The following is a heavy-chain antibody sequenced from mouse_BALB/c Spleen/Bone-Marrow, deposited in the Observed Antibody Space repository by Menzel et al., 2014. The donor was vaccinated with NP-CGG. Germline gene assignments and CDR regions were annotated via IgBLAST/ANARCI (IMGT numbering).Heavy chain of an antibody. J-gene: IGHJ3*01. CDR2: ISSGGGST. CDR1: GFAFSNYD. CDR3: ARHGTGSWFAY. D-gene: IGHD4-1*01. V-gene: IGHV5-12-1*01. Sequence: EVMLVESGGGLVKPGGSLKLSCAASGFAFSNYDMSWVRQTPEKRLEWVAYISSGGGSTYYPDTMKGRFTISRDNAKDTLYPQMSSLKSEDTAMYYCARHGTGSWFAYWGQGTLVTVSA.